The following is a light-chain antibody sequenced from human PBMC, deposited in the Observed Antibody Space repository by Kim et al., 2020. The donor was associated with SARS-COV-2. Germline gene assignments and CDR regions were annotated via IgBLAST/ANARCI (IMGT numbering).Light chain of an antibody. V-gene: IGKV1-17*01. CDR2: GAS. J-gene: IGKJ5*01. CDR3: LQHNSYPIT. CDR1: QDIRND. Sequence: SASVGDRVTITCRANQDIRNDLGWYQQSPGRAPKRLIYGASSLQSGAPSRFSGSGSGTEFTLTISSLQPEDFATYFCLQHNSYPITFGQGTRLEIK.